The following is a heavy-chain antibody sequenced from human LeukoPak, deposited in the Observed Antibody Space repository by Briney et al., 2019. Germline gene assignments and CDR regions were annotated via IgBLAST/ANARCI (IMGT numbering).Heavy chain of an antibody. D-gene: IGHD3-10*01. CDR1: GFTFSSYE. CDR2: ISSSGSTI. V-gene: IGHV3-48*03. J-gene: IGHJ4*02. Sequence: PGGSLRLSCAASGFTFSSYETNWVRQAPGKGLEWVSYISSSGSTIYYADSVKGRFTISRDNAKNSLYLQMNSLRAEDTAVYYCASYGSGSYYNYYFDYWGQGTLVTVSS. CDR3: ASYGSGSYYNYYFDY.